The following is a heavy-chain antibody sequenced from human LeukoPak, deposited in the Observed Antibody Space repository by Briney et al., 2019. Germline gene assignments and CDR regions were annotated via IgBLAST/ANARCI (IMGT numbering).Heavy chain of an antibody. V-gene: IGHV1-18*01. CDR1: GYTFRSYG. CDR2: ISCYNGET. CDR3: ARDRTSAVGATTTPYYYMDV. Sequence: ASVKVSCKASGYTFRSYGLSWVRQAPGQGLEWLGWISCYNGETRYEQNLQGRVTLTTDTSTTTAYMELSSLRSEDTAVYYCARDRTSAVGATTTPYYYMDVWGKGTTVTVSS. J-gene: IGHJ6*03. D-gene: IGHD1-26*01.